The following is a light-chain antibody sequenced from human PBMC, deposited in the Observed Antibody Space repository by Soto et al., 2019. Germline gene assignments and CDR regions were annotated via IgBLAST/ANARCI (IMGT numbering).Light chain of an antibody. V-gene: IGLV3-21*04. CDR3: QVWDITTDHYV. CDR2: YDS. Sequence: SYELTQPPSVSVAPXKTARLTCGGDNIGSKRVHWYRQKPGQAPVLVIYYDSDRPSGIPERFSGSNSGNTATLTINRVEAGDEADYYCQVWDITTDHYVFGTGTKLTVL. CDR1: NIGSKR. J-gene: IGLJ1*01.